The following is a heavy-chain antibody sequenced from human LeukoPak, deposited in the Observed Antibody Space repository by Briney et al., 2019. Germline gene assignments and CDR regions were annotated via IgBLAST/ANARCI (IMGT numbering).Heavy chain of an antibody. CDR1: GYTFTGYY. J-gene: IGHJ5*02. CDR2: INPNSGGT. D-gene: IGHD1-26*01. Sequence: ASVKVSCKASGYTFTGYYMHWVRQAPGQGLEWMGWINPNSGGTNYAQKFQGRVTMTRDMSTSTDYMELSSLRSEDTAIYYCARDNSVGDNAWWFDPWSQGTLVTVSS. CDR3: ARDNSVGDNAWWFDP. V-gene: IGHV1-2*02.